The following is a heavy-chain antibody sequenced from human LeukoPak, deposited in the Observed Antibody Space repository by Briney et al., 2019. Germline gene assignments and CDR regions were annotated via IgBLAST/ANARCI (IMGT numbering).Heavy chain of an antibody. CDR3: ARDLSGWGNSIY. J-gene: IGHJ4*02. CDR2: INPNTDST. V-gene: IGHV1-46*01. D-gene: IGHD2/OR15-2a*01. CDR1: GYTFINYY. Sequence: GASVKVSCKASGYTFINYYLHWVRQAPGQGLVWMGQINPNTDSTNCARMFQGRVTMTADTSTSTAYMELNSLTSDDTAVYYCARDLSGWGNSIYWGQGTPVTVS.